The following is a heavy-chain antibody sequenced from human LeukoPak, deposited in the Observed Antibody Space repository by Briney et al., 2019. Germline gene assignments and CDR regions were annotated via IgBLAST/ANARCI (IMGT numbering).Heavy chain of an antibody. CDR2: IYYSGST. V-gene: IGHV4-39*07. Sequence: PSETLSLTCTVSGGSISSSSYYWGWIRQPPGKGLEWIGSIYYSGSTYYNPSLKSRVTISVDTSKNQFSLKLSSVTAADTAVYYCAREYKTSAFDIWGQGTMVTVSS. D-gene: IGHD1-1*01. CDR1: GGSISSSSYY. J-gene: IGHJ3*02. CDR3: AREYKTSAFDI.